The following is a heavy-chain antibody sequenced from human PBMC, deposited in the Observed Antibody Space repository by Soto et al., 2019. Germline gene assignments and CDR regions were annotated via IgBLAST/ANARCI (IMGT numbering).Heavy chain of an antibody. Sequence: PSETLSLTCTVSCGSISSSSYYWGWIRQPPGKGLEWIGSIYYSGSTYYNPSLKSRVTISVDTSKNQFSLKLSSVTAADTAVYYCATQLARRDGYNSAFDYWGQGTLVTVSS. D-gene: IGHD5-12*01. CDR2: IYYSGST. J-gene: IGHJ4*02. CDR1: CGSISSSSYY. CDR3: ATQLARRDGYNSAFDY. V-gene: IGHV4-39*07.